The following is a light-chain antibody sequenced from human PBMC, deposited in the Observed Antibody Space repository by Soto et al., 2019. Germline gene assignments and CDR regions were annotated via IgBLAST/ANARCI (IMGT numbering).Light chain of an antibody. Sequence: DIQMTQSPSTLPASVGDRVTITCRASQSISSWLAWYQQKLGRAPRLLIYDASSLESGVPSRFSGSGYGTEFTLTISSLQPDDFATYYCQQYNTYSSLTFGQGTKVDIK. CDR2: DAS. CDR1: QSISSW. CDR3: QQYNTYSSLT. V-gene: IGKV1-5*01. J-gene: IGKJ4*01.